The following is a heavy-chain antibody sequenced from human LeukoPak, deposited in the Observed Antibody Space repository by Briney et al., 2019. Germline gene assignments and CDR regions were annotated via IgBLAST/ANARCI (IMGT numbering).Heavy chain of an antibody. CDR2: ISSSGSTI. D-gene: IGHD5-12*01. J-gene: IGHJ6*03. CDR3: ARGGYSGYGVAYMDV. CDR1: GFTFSSYG. V-gene: IGHV3-48*04. Sequence: GGSLRLSCAASGFTFSSYGMSWVRQAPGKGLEWVSYISSSGSTIYYADSVKGRFTISRDNAKNSLYLQMNSLRAEDTAVYYCARGGYSGYGVAYMDVWGKGTTVTVSS.